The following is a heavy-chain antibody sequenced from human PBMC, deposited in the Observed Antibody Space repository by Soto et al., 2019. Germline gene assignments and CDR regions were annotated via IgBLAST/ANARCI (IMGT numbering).Heavy chain of an antibody. Sequence: ASVKVSCKASGYTFTSYDINWVRQATGQGLEWMGWMNPNSGNTGYAQKFQGRVTMTRNTSISTAYMELSSLRSEDTAVYYCARVSLDYDFWSGYSYGMDVWGQGPTVTVSS. CDR1: GYTFTSYD. CDR3: ARVSLDYDFWSGYSYGMDV. V-gene: IGHV1-8*01. CDR2: MNPNSGNT. J-gene: IGHJ6*02. D-gene: IGHD3-3*01.